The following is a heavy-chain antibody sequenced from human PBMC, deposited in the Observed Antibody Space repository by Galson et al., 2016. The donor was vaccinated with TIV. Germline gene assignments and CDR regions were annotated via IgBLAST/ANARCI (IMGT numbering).Heavy chain of an antibody. CDR2: IRYDDLTT. V-gene: IGHV3-33*08. J-gene: IGHJ3*01. Sequence: SLRLSCAASGFTFSTYAMSWVRQAPGKGLEWLAVIRYDDLTTFYADSVKDRFFISRDDSRSTLYLDITSLTIDDTALYYCSTDRLWKDVWDGFGFWGQGTMVTVS. CDR3: STDRLWKDVWDGFGF. D-gene: IGHD1-1*01. CDR1: GFTFSTYA.